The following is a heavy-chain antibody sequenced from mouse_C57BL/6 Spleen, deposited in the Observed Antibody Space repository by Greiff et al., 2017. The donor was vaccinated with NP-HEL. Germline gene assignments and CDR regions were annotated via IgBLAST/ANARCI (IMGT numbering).Heavy chain of an antibody. CDR1: GFNIKDYY. D-gene: IGHD1-1*01. CDR3: TLIYYYGSSRAWFAY. J-gene: IGHJ3*01. Sequence: VQLQQSGAELVRPGASVKLSCTASGFNIKDYYMHWVKQRPEQGLEWIGRIDPEDGDTEYAPKFQGKATMTADTSSNTAYLQLSSLTSEDTAFYYCTLIYYYGSSRAWFAYWGQGTLVTVSA. CDR2: IDPEDGDT. V-gene: IGHV14-1*01.